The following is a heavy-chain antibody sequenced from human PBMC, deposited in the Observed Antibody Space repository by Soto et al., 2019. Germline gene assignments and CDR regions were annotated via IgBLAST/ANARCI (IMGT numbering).Heavy chain of an antibody. CDR1: GYTFTYYA. J-gene: IGHJ4*02. CDR2: IKTATGDA. CDR3: AATTTPLGSIDY. Sequence: QVQLVQSGAEVKKPGASVKVSCKASGYTFTYYALHWVRQAPGQRLEWMGWIKTATGDATYSENFRPRVTITRDTSASTAYMELSSLRSGDTAVYYCAATTTPLGSIDYWGQGTLVTVSS. V-gene: IGHV1-3*04. D-gene: IGHD2-15*01.